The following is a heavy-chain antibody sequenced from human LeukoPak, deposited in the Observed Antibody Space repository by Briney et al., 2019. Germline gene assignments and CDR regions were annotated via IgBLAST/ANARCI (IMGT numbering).Heavy chain of an antibody. CDR1: GVSVSSSNYY. J-gene: IGHJ4*02. D-gene: IGHD3-22*01. Sequence: SETPSLTCAVPGVSVSSSNYYSDWIRQPPGNGLEWIGCIYYNGNTYYNPSLKSRVTISVDTSKNQFSLRLSSLTAGAPAGYYCARSAVVAPGFGCWRRGRVVSVSS. V-gene: IGHV4-39*07. CDR3: ARSAVVAPGFGC. CDR2: IYYNGNT.